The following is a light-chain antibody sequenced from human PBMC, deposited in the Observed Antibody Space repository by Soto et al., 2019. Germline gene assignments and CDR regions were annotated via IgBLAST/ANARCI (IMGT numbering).Light chain of an antibody. J-gene: IGLJ1*01. CDR1: TSDVGGYHY. V-gene: IGLV2-14*01. CDR2: EIS. Sequence: QSALTQPASVSGSPGQSVTISCTGTTSDVGGYHYVSWYQHHPGKAPKLMIYEISTRPSGVSDRFSGSKSGNTASLTISGLQAEDEADYYCSSYTSSSTLVFGTGTKV. CDR3: SSYTSSSTLV.